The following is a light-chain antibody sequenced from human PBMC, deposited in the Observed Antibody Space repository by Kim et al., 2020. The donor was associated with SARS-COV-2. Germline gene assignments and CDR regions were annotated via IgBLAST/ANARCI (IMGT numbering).Light chain of an antibody. CDR1: STNGGDNH. CDR2: SNN. J-gene: IGLJ3*02. Sequence: TTSCTGSSTNGGDNHVNWYQQLTGTAPKLLIYSNNQRPSGVPDRFSGSKSGTSASLAITGLQAEDEADYYCETWDSSLSGWVFGGGTQLTVL. CDR3: ETWDSSLSGWV. V-gene: IGLV1-40*01.